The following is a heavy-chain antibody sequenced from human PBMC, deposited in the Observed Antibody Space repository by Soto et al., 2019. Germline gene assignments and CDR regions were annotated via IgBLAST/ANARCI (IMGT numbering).Heavy chain of an antibody. CDR1: GGSISSYY. Sequence: SETLSLTCTVPGGSISSYYWRWIRQPPGKGLEWIGYIYYSGSTNYNPSLKSRVTISVDTSKNQFSLQLSSVTAADTAVYYCARDHIRDGYNYFDYWGQGTLVTVSS. V-gene: IGHV4-59*01. CDR3: ARDHIRDGYNYFDY. J-gene: IGHJ4*02. D-gene: IGHD5-12*01. CDR2: IYYSGST.